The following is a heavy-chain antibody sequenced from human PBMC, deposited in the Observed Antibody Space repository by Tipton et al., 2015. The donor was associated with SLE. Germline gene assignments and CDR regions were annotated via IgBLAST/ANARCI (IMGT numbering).Heavy chain of an antibody. J-gene: IGHJ5*02. D-gene: IGHD5-12*01. CDR2: INHSGST. CDR3: ARAIVATIIGWFDP. CDR1: GYSISSGYY. Sequence: TLSLTCAVSGYSISSGYYWGWLRQPPGKGLEWIGEINHSGSTNYNPSLKSRVTISVDTSKNQFSLKLSSVTAADTAVYYCARAIVATIIGWFDPWGQGTLVTVSS. V-gene: IGHV4-38-2*01.